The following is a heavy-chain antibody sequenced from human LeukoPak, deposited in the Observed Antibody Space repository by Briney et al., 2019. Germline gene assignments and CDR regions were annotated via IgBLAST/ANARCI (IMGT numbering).Heavy chain of an antibody. V-gene: IGHV1-2*02. J-gene: IGHJ4*02. CDR1: GYTFTDYY. CDR3: ARAVKGKLVFYY. D-gene: IGHD6-13*01. Sequence: ASVTVSCKASGYTFTDYYMHWVRQAPGQGLEWMGWINPNSGGTNYAQKFQGRVTMTRDTSISTAYMELSRLRSDDTAVYYCARAVKGKLVFYYWGQGTLVTVSS. CDR2: INPNSGGT.